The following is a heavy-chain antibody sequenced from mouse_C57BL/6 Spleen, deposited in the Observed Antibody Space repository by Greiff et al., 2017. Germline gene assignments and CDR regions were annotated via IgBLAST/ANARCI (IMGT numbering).Heavy chain of an antibody. CDR3: ARANRYAMDY. Sequence: QVHVKQSGAELVRPGSSVKLSCKASGYTFTSYWMDWVKQRPGQGLEWIGNIYPSDSETHYNQKFKDKATLTVDKSSSTAYMQLSSLTSEDSAVYYCARANRYAMDYWGQGTSVTVSS. D-gene: IGHD4-1*01. V-gene: IGHV1-61*01. CDR2: IYPSDSET. CDR1: GYTFTSYW. J-gene: IGHJ4*01.